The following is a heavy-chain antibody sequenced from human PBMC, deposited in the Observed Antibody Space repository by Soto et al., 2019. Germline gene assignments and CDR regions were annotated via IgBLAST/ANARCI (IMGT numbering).Heavy chain of an antibody. CDR2: IGYDGRNE. CDR3: AREIGYSSTWPSY. V-gene: IGHV3-33*01. J-gene: IGHJ4*02. Sequence: QVQLVESGGGVVQPGRSLRLSCATSGFSLSSYGMHWVRQAPGKGLEWVAVIGYDGRNEYYADSVRGRFIISRDNSKGTLYLQMNSLRVEDTAVYYCAREIGYSSTWPSYWGQGTLVTVSS. D-gene: IGHD6-13*01. CDR1: GFSLSSYG.